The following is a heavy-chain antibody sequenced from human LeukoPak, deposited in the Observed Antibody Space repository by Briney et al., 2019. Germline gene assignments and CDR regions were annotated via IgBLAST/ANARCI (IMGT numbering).Heavy chain of an antibody. CDR1: GFTFSNYG. CDR2: ILSDGSKE. CDR3: AREGISSGSYFDY. V-gene: IGHV3-33*01. J-gene: IGHJ4*02. D-gene: IGHD1-26*01. Sequence: GGSLRLSCAASGFTFSNYGMHWARQAPGKGLEWVAVILSDGSKEFYKDSVKGRFTISRDNSKNTLFLQMNSLRAEDTAVYYCAREGISSGSYFDYWGQGTLVTVSS.